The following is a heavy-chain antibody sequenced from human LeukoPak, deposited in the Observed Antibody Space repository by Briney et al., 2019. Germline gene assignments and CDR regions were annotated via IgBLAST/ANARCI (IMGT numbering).Heavy chain of an antibody. D-gene: IGHD6-19*01. Sequence: SETLSLTCAVSGGSITSHSWWSWVRRPPGKGLEWIGEIYHGGDTNYDPSVKSRVTMSVDKSKNHFSLNLRSATAADTAIYYCASHVTVLGTRGFDYWGQGILVTVSS. CDR3: ASHVTVLGTRGFDY. CDR1: GGSITSHSW. CDR2: IYHGGDT. J-gene: IGHJ4*02. V-gene: IGHV4-4*02.